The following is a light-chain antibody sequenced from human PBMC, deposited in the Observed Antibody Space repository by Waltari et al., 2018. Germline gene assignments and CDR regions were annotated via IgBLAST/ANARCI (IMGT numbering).Light chain of an antibody. Sequence: DIQMTQSPSTLSASVGDSVTITCRASQSISSWLAWYQQKPGKAPKLLIYKASSLESGVPSRFSGSGSGTEFTLTISSLQPDDFATYYCQQYNSFPLTFGGGTKVEIK. V-gene: IGKV1-5*03. CDR3: QQYNSFPLT. CDR2: KAS. J-gene: IGKJ4*01. CDR1: QSISSW.